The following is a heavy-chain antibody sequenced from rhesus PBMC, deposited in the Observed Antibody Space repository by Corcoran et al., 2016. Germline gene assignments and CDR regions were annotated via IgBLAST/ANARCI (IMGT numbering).Heavy chain of an antibody. CDR1: GGSISDSYR. V-gene: IGHV4S10*01. D-gene: IGHD2-15*01. Sequence: QVQLQESGPGVVKPSETLSLTCAVSGGSISDSYRWSWIRQPPGTGLEWIGYIYGSRPSPTSSPSRKSRGTITKDTSKNQFSVKLGSVTAADTAVYYCAGGREYCSSTYCSSDFDYWGQGVLVTGSS. CDR2: IYGSRPSP. J-gene: IGHJ4*01. CDR3: AGGREYCSSTYCSSDFDY.